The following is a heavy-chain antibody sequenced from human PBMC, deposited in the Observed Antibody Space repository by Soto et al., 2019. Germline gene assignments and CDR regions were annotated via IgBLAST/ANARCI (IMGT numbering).Heavy chain of an antibody. D-gene: IGHD3-3*01. V-gene: IGHV4-4*02. CDR3: ARSPDPANYDFWSGYPYFDY. CDR1: GGSITSNNW. J-gene: IGHJ4*02. CDR2: IYHSGSI. Sequence: PSETLSLTCAVSGGSITSNNWWSWVRQPPGKGLEWIGEIYHSGSINYNPSLNSRVTISVDKSKNHFSLKLSSVTAADTAVYYCARSPDPANYDFWSGYPYFDYWGQGTLVTVSS.